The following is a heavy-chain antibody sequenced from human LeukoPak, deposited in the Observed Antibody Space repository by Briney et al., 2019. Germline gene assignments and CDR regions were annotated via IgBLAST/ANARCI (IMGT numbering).Heavy chain of an antibody. Sequence: SDTLSLTCTVSGYSFDSGYYWGWIRRPPGKGLEWIANIYYSGSTSYNPSLKSRVTVSIDTSKNKFSLKLYSVSAADTALYYCARLYCISTSCYTIDYWGQGTLVTVSS. J-gene: IGHJ4*02. CDR3: ARLYCISTSCYTIDY. D-gene: IGHD2-2*02. CDR1: GYSFDSGYY. CDR2: IYYSGST. V-gene: IGHV4-38-2*02.